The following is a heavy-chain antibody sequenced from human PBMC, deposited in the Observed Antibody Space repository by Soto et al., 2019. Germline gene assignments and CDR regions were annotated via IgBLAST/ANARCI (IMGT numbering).Heavy chain of an antibody. CDR2: IIPILGIA. CDR1: GGTFSSYT. CDR3: AREEMVAASYYYYGMDV. V-gene: IGHV1-69*02. J-gene: IGHJ6*02. Sequence: SVKVSCKASGGTFSSYTISWVRQAPGQGLEWMGRIIPILGIANYAQKFQGRVTITADKSTSTAYMELSSLRSEDTAVYYCAREEMVAASYYYYGMDVWGQGTTVTVSS. D-gene: IGHD2-15*01.